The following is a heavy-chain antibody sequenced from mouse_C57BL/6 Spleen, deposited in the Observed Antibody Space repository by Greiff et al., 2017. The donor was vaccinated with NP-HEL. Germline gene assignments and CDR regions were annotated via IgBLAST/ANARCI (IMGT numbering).Heavy chain of an antibody. D-gene: IGHD2-3*01. CDR3: ARCGDGYSDAMDY. CDR2: IYTGDGDT. CDR1: GYAFSSYW. Sequence: VQLQESGAELVKPGASVKISCKASGYAFSSYWMNWVKQRPGKGLEWIGQIYTGDGDTNYNGKFKGKATLTADKSSSTAYMQLSRVTSEDSAVYFCARCGDGYSDAMDYWGQGTSVTVSS. V-gene: IGHV1-80*01. J-gene: IGHJ4*01.